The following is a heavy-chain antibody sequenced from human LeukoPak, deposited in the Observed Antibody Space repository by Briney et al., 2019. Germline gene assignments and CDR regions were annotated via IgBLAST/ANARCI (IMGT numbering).Heavy chain of an antibody. J-gene: IGHJ4*02. CDR3: ASPPGGGDSGYAFGY. CDR2: IYYSGIT. Sequence: SETLSLTCTVSGGPISGYYWSWIRQPPGRGLEWMGYIYYSGITNYNPSPKSRPTLSVDTTKNQVSLNMSSVTAADTAVYYCASPPGGGDSGYAFGYWGQGTLVTVSS. D-gene: IGHD3-22*01. CDR1: GGPISGYY. V-gene: IGHV4-59*08.